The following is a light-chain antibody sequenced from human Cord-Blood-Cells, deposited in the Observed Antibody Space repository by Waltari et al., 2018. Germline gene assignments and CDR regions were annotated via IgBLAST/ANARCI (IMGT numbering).Light chain of an antibody. CDR3: CSYAGSSTLV. Sequence: QSALTQPASVSGSPGQSITISCTGTSSDVGSYNLVSWYQQHPGKAPKLMIYEVRRRPAGVSNRFAGYKSGNTASLTISGLQAEDEADYYCCSYAGSSTLVFGGGTKLTVL. J-gene: IGLJ2*01. V-gene: IGLV2-23*02. CDR2: EVR. CDR1: SSDVGSYNL.